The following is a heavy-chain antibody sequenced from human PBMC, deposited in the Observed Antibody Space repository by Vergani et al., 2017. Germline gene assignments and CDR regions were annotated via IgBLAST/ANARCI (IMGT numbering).Heavy chain of an antibody. J-gene: IGHJ4*02. Sequence: QVQLVESGGGVVQRGGSLRLSCATSGFTLSNYDMQWIRQGPGKGLEFVAFIQFDGSNQYYADSVKGRFTLSRDFSKNTLYLQMNSLRTDDTATYYCAKHFRRWGIDYWGQGTQVIVSS. D-gene: IGHD3-16*01. CDR2: IQFDGSNQ. CDR1: GFTLSNYD. CDR3: AKHFRRWGIDY. V-gene: IGHV3-30*02.